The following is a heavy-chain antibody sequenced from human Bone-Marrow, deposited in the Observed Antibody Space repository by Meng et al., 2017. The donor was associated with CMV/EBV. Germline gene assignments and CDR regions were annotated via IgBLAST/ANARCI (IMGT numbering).Heavy chain of an antibody. Sequence: ASVKVSCKASGYTFTSYYMHWVRQAPGQGLEWMGIINPSGGSTSYAQKFQGRVTMTRDTSTSTVYMELSSLRSEDTAVYYCARDQSLGYYYGSGSSILYWGQGNRVNGAS. CDR2: INPSGGST. CDR1: GYTFTSYY. D-gene: IGHD3-10*01. V-gene: IGHV1-46*01. J-gene: IGHJ4*02. CDR3: ARDQSLGYYYGSGSSILY.